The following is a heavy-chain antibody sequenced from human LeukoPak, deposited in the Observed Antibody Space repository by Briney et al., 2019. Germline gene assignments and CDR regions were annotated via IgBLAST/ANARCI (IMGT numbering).Heavy chain of an antibody. CDR2: INPNSGGT. Sequence: AASVKVSCKASGYTFTGYYMHWVRQAPGQGLEWMGWINPNSGGTNYAQKFQGRVTMTRDTSISTAYMELSRLRSDDTAVYYCARDRDCSRTSCYTSWFDPWGQGTLVTVSS. CDR1: GYTFTGYY. CDR3: ARDRDCSRTSCYTSWFDP. J-gene: IGHJ5*02. V-gene: IGHV1-2*02. D-gene: IGHD2-2*02.